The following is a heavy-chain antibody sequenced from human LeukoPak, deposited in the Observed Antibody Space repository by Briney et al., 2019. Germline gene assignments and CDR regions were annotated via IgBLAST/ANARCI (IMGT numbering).Heavy chain of an antibody. CDR2: INEDGSRR. CDR3: AREVATTGRHYDY. D-gene: IGHD5-12*01. J-gene: IGHJ4*02. V-gene: IGHV3-74*01. Sequence: GGSLRLSCAASGLTLSSNWMHWVRQAPGKGLEWVSRINEDGSRRDYADSVRGRFTISRDNAKNTLYLQMNSLRGEDTAVYYCAREVATTGRHYDYWGQGTLVTVSS. CDR1: GLTLSSNW.